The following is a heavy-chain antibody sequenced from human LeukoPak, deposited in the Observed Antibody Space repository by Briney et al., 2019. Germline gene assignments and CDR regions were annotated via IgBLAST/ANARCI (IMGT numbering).Heavy chain of an antibody. D-gene: IGHD1-1*01. Sequence: GASVKVSCKASVGTFSSYAISWVRQAPGQGLEWMGGIIPIFGTANYAQKFQGRVTITADESTSTAYMELSSLRSEDTAVYYCAARTDYYYYYGMDVWGQGTTVTVSS. CDR1: VGTFSSYA. CDR3: AARTDYYYYYGMDV. CDR2: IIPIFGTA. J-gene: IGHJ6*02. V-gene: IGHV1-69*13.